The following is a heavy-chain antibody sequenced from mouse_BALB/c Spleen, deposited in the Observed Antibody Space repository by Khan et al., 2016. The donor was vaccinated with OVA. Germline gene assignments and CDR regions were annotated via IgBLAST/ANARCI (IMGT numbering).Heavy chain of an antibody. V-gene: IGHV9-3-1*01. CDR1: GFTFTNYG. J-gene: IGHJ4*01. CDR2: INTYAGES. CDR3: ARVGYNGTMDC. Sequence: QIQLVQSGPELKKPGETVQISCKASGFTFTNYGMNWVKQAPGKGFKWMGWINTYAGESTFANDFKGRFAFSLETSASTAYLQIKSLKNEDTATYFCARVGYNGTMDCWGQGTSVTVS. D-gene: IGHD2-14*01.